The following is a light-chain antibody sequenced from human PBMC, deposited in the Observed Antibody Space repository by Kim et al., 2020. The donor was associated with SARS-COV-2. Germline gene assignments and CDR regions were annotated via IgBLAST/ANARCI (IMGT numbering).Light chain of an antibody. CDR3: QQYNNWPPVT. Sequence: VSPGERATLSCRARQSVSSNLAWYQQKPGQAPRLLIYGASTRATGIPARFSGSGSGTEFTLTISSLQSEDFAVYYCQQYNNWPPVTFGQGTKLEI. CDR2: GAS. CDR1: QSVSSN. V-gene: IGKV3-15*01. J-gene: IGKJ2*01.